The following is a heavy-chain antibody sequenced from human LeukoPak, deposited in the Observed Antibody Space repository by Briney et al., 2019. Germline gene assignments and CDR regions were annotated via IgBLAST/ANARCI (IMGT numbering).Heavy chain of an antibody. D-gene: IGHD3-3*01. CDR2: IYYSGST. CDR3: ARTSITIFGGFDP. V-gene: IGHV4-39*07. J-gene: IGHJ5*02. CDR1: GGSISSSSYY. Sequence: SETLSFTCTVSGGSISSSSYYWGWIRQPPGKGLEWIGSIYYSGSTYYNPSLKSRVTISVDTSKNQFSLKLSSVTAADTAVYYCARTSITIFGGFDPWGQGTLVTVSS.